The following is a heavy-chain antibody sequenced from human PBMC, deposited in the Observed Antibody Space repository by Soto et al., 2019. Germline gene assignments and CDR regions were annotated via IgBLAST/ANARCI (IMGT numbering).Heavy chain of an antibody. CDR3: ASKIVVVPAAIDNLYYGYFDY. CDR2: INHSGST. J-gene: IGHJ4*02. CDR1: GGSFSGYY. Sequence: SETLSLTCAVYGGSFSGYYWSWIRQPPGKGLEWIGEINHSGSTNYNPSLKSRVTISVDTSKNQFSLKLSSVTAADTAVYYCASKIVVVPAAIDNLYYGYFDYWGQGTLVTVSS. D-gene: IGHD2-2*01. V-gene: IGHV4-34*01.